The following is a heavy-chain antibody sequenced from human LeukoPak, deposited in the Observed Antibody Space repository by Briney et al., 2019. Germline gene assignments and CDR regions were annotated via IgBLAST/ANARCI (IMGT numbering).Heavy chain of an antibody. CDR1: GYSFTDYW. CDR2: IYPGDSDT. D-gene: IGHD3-22*01. Sequence: GESLKISCKGSGYSFTDYWIGWVRQMPGKGLEWMGIIYPGDSDTRYSPPFQGQVTISADKSISTAYLQWSSLKASDTAMYYCARQGSPLVGYDSSGYYYALTFDYWGQGTLVTVSS. V-gene: IGHV5-51*01. CDR3: ARQGSPLVGYDSSGYYYALTFDY. J-gene: IGHJ4*02.